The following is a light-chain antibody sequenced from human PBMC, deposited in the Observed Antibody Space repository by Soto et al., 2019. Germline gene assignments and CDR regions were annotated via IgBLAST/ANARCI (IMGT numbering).Light chain of an antibody. V-gene: IGLV7-46*01. CDR1: TGAVTSGHH. Sequence: QAVVTQEPSLTVSPGGTVTLTCASSTGAVTSGHHTYWFQQRPGQAPRILIFDTSKRHSWTPARFSGSLLGGRAALTLSGAQPEDEAEYYCLLTFRGPWVFGGGTKLTVL. CDR2: DTS. CDR3: LLTFRGPWV. J-gene: IGLJ3*02.